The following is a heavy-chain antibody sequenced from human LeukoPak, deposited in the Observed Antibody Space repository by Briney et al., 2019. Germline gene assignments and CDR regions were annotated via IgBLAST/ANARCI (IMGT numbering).Heavy chain of an antibody. J-gene: IGHJ4*02. V-gene: IGHV3-23*01. CDR3: AKDGSGGYSYGFYYFGY. CDR1: GFTFSSYA. D-gene: IGHD5-18*01. Sequence: GGSLRLSCAAPGFTFSSYAMSWVRQAPGKRLQWVSAISGSGGSTYYADSVKGRFTISRDNSKNTLYLQMNSLRAEDTAVYYCAKDGSGGYSYGFYYFGYWGQGTLVTVSS. CDR2: ISGSGGST.